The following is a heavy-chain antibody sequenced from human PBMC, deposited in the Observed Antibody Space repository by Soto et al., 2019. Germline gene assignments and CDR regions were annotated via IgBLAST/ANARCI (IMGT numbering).Heavy chain of an antibody. V-gene: IGHV2-5*02. CDR2: IYGDDDK. CDR1: GFSLRNSGVG. J-gene: IGHJ4*02. Sequence: QITLKESGPTLVKPTQTLTLTCTFSGFSLRNSGVGVGWIRQPPGKALEWLAFIYGDDDKRYSPSLKRRLTITKDTSKNQVVLIMTNMDPVDTATYYCVHRATLGGSWDTGYLDYWGQGTLVTVSS. D-gene: IGHD6-13*01. CDR3: VHRATLGGSWDTGYLDY.